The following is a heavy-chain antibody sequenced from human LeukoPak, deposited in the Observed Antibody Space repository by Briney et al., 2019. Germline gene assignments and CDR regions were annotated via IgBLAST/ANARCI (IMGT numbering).Heavy chain of an antibody. CDR1: GFTFSNAW. CDR3: TKTYYYGSGSLDY. J-gene: IGHJ4*02. D-gene: IGHD3-10*01. Sequence: PGGPLRLSCAASGFTFSNAWMSWVHQPPGKGLEWVGRIKSKTDGGTTDYAAPVKGRFTISRDDSKNTLYLQMNSLKTEDTAIHYCTKTYYYGSGSLDYWGQGTLVTVSS. V-gene: IGHV3-15*01. CDR2: IKSKTDGGTT.